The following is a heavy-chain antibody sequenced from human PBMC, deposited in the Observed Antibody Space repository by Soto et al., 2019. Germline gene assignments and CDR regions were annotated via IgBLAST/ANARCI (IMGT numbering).Heavy chain of an antibody. V-gene: IGHV3-23*01. J-gene: IGHJ4*02. D-gene: IGHD1-26*01. CDR2: ISGSGGST. Sequence: GGSLRLSCAASGFTFSSYAMSWVRQAPGKGLEWVSAISGSGGSTYYADSVKGRFTISRDNSKNTLYLQMNSLRAEDTAVYYCAKDSPLLSRWELRYYFDYWGQGTLVTVSS. CDR1: GFTFSSYA. CDR3: AKDSPLLSRWELRYYFDY.